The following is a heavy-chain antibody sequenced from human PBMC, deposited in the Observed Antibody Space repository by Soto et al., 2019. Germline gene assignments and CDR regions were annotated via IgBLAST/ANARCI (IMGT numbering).Heavy chain of an antibody. CDR1: GDSITTYKW. D-gene: IGHD7-27*01. Sequence: SETLSLTCGVSGDSITTYKWWTWVRQTPGKGLEWIGEIYDSGNTRYNPSLKSRVTISKDTSKNELSLKLNTVTVADTAVYYCATCQLGEYYYAMDIWGQGTTVTVSS. J-gene: IGHJ6*02. V-gene: IGHV4-4*02. CDR2: IYDSGNT. CDR3: ATCQLGEYYYAMDI.